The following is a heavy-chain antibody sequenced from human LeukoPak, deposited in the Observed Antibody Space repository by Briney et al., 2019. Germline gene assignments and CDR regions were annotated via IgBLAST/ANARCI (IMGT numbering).Heavy chain of an antibody. CDR2: ISYDGRDE. Sequence: PGGSLRLSCAASGFTFNNYAMYWIRQAPGKGLEWVAVISYDGRDEYYAASVKGRFTVSRDNSENTLYLQMNSLRAEDTALYYCARGITVADLFDYWGQGTLVTVSS. J-gene: IGHJ4*02. CDR3: ARGITVADLFDY. V-gene: IGHV3-30*04. D-gene: IGHD6-19*01. CDR1: GFTFNNYA.